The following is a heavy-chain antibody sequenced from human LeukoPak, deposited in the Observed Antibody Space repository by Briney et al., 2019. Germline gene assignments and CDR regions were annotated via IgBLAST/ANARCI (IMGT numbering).Heavy chain of an antibody. Sequence: SETLSLTCAVHGGSFSGYYWSWIRQPPGKGLEWIGEINHSGSTNYNPSLKSRVTISVDTSKNQFSLKLSSVTAADTAVYYCATSCSGGSCYGAFDIWGQGTMVTVSS. D-gene: IGHD2-15*01. CDR3: ATSCSGGSCYGAFDI. J-gene: IGHJ3*02. V-gene: IGHV4-34*01. CDR1: GGSFSGYY. CDR2: INHSGST.